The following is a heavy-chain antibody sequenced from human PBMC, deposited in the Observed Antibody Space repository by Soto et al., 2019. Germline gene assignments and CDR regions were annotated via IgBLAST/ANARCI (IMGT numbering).Heavy chain of an antibody. Sequence: SETLSLTCTVSGGSISNYYWSWIRQPAGKGLEYIGHIYTSGSTNYNPSLKSRVTMSVDASKNQFSLKLTSVTAADTAAYYCAREPGDYFDTVGYIDYCGQGNLVTVS. V-gene: IGHV4-4*07. CDR1: GGSISNYY. J-gene: IGHJ4*02. CDR3: AREPGDYFDTVGYIDY. D-gene: IGHD3-22*01. CDR2: IYTSGST.